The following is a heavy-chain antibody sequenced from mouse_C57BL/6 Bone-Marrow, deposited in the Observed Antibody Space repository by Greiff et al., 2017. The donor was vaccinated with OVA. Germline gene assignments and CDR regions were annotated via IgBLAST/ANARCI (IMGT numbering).Heavy chain of an antibody. CDR3: TRTYYSNYGGAWFAY. Sequence: LVESGAELVRPGASVTLSCKASGYTFTDYEMHWVKQTPVHGLEWIGAIDPETGGTAYNQKFKGKAILTADKSSSTAYMELRSLTSEDSAVYYCTRTYYSNYGGAWFAYWGQGTLVTVSA. V-gene: IGHV1-15*01. D-gene: IGHD2-5*01. CDR2: IDPETGGT. J-gene: IGHJ3*01. CDR1: GYTFTDYE.